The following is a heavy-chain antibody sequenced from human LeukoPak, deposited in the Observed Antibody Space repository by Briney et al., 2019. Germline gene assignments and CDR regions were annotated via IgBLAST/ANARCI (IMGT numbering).Heavy chain of an antibody. Sequence: SVKVSCKASGGTFSSYTISWVRQAPGQGLEWMGRIIPILGIANYAQKFQGRVTITADKSTSTAYMELSSLRSEDTAVYYCAGYYYDSSGYYHNWFDPWGQGPLVTVSS. D-gene: IGHD3-22*01. CDR3: AGYYYDSSGYYHNWFDP. CDR1: GGTFSSYT. J-gene: IGHJ5*02. V-gene: IGHV1-69*02. CDR2: IIPILGIA.